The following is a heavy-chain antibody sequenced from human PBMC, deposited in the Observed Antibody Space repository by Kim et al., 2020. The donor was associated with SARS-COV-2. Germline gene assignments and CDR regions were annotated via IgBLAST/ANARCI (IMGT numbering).Heavy chain of an antibody. CDR3: ARDLRLGDGGNAHAFAI. D-gene: IGHD2-15*01. V-gene: IGHV4-31*03. CDR2: IYYSGST. J-gene: IGHJ3*02. CDR1: GGSISSGGYY. Sequence: SETLSLTCTVSGGSISSGGYYWSWIRQHPGKGLEWIGYIYYSGSTYYNPSLKSRVTISVDTSKNQFSLKLSSVTAADTAVYYCARDLRLGDGGNAHAFAIWGKGTMVTVSS.